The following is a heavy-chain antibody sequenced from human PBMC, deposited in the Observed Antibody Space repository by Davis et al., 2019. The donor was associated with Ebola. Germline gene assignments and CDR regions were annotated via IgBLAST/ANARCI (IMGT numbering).Heavy chain of an antibody. CDR3: ASGDIVVVPAAIGSYGMDV. J-gene: IGHJ6*02. D-gene: IGHD2-2*02. CDR1: GYTFTSYG. CDR2: ISAYNGNT. V-gene: IGHV1-18*01. Sequence: ASVKVSCKASGYTFTSYGISWVRQAPGQGLEWMGWISAYNGNTNYAQKLQGRVTMTTDTSTSTAYMELRSLRSDDTAVYYCASGDIVVVPAAIGSYGMDVWGQGTTVTVSS.